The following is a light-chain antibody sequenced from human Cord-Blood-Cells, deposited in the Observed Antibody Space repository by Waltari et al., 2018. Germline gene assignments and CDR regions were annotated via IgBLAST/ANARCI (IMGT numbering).Light chain of an antibody. CDR3: QQYNNWPLT. Sequence: EIVMTQSPATLSVSPGERATLSCRASQSVSRNLAWYQQKPGQAPRLLIYGASTRATSIPARFSGSGYGTEFTLTISSLQSEDFAVYYCQQYNNWPLTFGGGTKVEIK. V-gene: IGKV3-15*01. CDR1: QSVSRN. CDR2: GAS. J-gene: IGKJ4*01.